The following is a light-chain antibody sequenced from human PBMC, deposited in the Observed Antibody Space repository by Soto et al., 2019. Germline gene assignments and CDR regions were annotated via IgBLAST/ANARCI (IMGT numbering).Light chain of an antibody. CDR3: QQRSNWPLT. V-gene: IGKV3-11*01. J-gene: IGKJ4*02. CDR2: DAS. CDR1: QSVRSY. Sequence: EIVLTQSPATLSLSPGERATLSCRASQSVRSYLAWYQQKIGQAPRLLIYDASNRATGIPARFSGSRSGTAVTVTISSLEPEDLAVYYGQQRSNWPLTCGGGTKVEIK.